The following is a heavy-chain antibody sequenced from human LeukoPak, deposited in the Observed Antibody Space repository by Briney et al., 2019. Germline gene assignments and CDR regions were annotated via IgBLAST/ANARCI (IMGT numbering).Heavy chain of an antibody. Sequence: GGSLRLSCAASGFTFSDYHMSWIRQAPGKGLEWVSYITSSGGSIYYADSVKGRFTISRDNARNSLYLQMNSLRAEDTAVYYCARDFVGSSYDSWGQGTLVTVSS. D-gene: IGHD6-6*01. V-gene: IGHV3-11*01. J-gene: IGHJ4*02. CDR2: ITSSGGSI. CDR3: ARDFVGSSYDS. CDR1: GFTFSDYH.